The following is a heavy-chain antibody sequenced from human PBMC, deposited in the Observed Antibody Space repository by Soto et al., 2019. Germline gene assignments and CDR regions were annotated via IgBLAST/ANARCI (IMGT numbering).Heavy chain of an antibody. CDR3: ARRTVNIRTFYSGLKTHCFDY. CDR1: GGSISSSSYY. CDR2: IYYSGST. Sequence: QLQLQESGPGLVKPSETLSLTCAVSGGSISSSSYYWGWIRQPTGKGLEWIGSIYYSGSTYYTPSLQSRVAISVDTSKNQFSLKLNSVTAADTAVYYCARRTVNIRTFYSGLKTHCFDYWGQGTLVTVSS. V-gene: IGHV4-39*01. D-gene: IGHD6-19*01. J-gene: IGHJ4*02.